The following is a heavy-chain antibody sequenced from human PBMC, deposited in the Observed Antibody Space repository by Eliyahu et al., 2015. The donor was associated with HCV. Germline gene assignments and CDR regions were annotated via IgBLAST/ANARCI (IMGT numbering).Heavy chain of an antibody. CDR3: AHNQAPYSSTWYYFDY. CDR1: GFSLSSSRVG. CDR2: ISWNDDK. V-gene: IGHV2-5*01. J-gene: IGHJ4*02. Sequence: QITLKESGPTLVKPTQTLTLTCTFSGFSLSSSRVGVGWIRQPPGKALEWLALISWNDDKRYNPSLKTRLTITKDTSKNQVVLTVTNMNPVDTATYFCAHNQAPYSSTWYYFDYWGQGTLVTVSS. D-gene: IGHD2-2*01.